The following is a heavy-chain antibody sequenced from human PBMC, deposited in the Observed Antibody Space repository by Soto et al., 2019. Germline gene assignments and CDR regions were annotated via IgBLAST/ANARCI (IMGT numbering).Heavy chain of an antibody. Sequence: GGSLRLFCAASGFTFDDYAMHWVRQAPGKGLEWVSGISWNSGSIGYADSVKGRFTISRDNAKNSLYLQMNSLRAEDTALYYCAKDIDNYCSVSYISALNWGHGTLVTVSP. CDR1: GFTFDDYA. CDR3: AKDIDNYCSVSYISALN. CDR2: ISWNSGSI. D-gene: IGHD3-10*01. V-gene: IGHV3-9*01. J-gene: IGHJ1*01.